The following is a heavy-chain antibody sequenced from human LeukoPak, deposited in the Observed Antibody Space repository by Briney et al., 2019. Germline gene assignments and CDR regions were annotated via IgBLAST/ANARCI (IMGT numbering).Heavy chain of an antibody. CDR3: ARRSSDILTGYYTHYYYYYMDV. Sequence: GGSLRLSCAASGFTFSSYWMSWVRQAPGKGLEWVANIKQDGSEKYYVDSVKGRFTISRDNAKNSLYLQMNSLRAEDTAVYYCARRSSDILTGYYTHYYYYYMDVWGKGTTVTISS. CDR1: GFTFSSYW. V-gene: IGHV3-7*01. CDR2: IKQDGSEK. J-gene: IGHJ6*03. D-gene: IGHD3-9*01.